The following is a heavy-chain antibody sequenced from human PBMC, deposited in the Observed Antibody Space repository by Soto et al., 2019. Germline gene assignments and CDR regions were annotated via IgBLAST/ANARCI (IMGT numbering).Heavy chain of an antibody. D-gene: IGHD2-15*01. Sequence: GESLKISCAASGFTFSSYAMHWVRQAPGKGLEWVAVISYDGSNKYYADSVKGRFTISRDNSKNTLYLQMNSLRAEDTAVYYCARDSFRGDIVVVVAASGLDYWGQGTLVTVSS. CDR2: ISYDGSNK. J-gene: IGHJ4*02. CDR3: ARDSFRGDIVVVVAASGLDY. CDR1: GFTFSSYA. V-gene: IGHV3-30-3*01.